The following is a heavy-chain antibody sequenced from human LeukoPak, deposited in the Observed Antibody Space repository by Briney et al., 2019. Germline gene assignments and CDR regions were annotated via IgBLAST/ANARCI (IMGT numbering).Heavy chain of an antibody. J-gene: IGHJ4*02. CDR3: ARVGWLFDLSLDY. D-gene: IGHD6-19*01. V-gene: IGHV3-48*03. Sequence: GGSLRLSCAASGFTFSSYEMNWVRQAPGKGLEWVSYISSSGSTIYYADSVKGRFTISRDNAKNSLYLQMNSLRAEDTAVYYCARVGWLFDLSLDYWGQGTLVTVSS. CDR1: GFTFSSYE. CDR2: ISSSGSTI.